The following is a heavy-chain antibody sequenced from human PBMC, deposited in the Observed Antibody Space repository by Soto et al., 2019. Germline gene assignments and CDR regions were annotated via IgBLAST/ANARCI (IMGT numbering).Heavy chain of an antibody. CDR3: AKDSWLTFAFDI. CDR2: ISGSGGST. Sequence: PGGSLRLSCAASGFTFSSYVMSWARQAPGKGLEWVSAISGSGGSTYYADSVKGRFTISRDNSKNTLYLQMNSLRAEDTAVYYCAKDSWLTFAFDIWGQGTMVTVSS. D-gene: IGHD3-22*01. J-gene: IGHJ3*02. V-gene: IGHV3-23*01. CDR1: GFTFSSYV.